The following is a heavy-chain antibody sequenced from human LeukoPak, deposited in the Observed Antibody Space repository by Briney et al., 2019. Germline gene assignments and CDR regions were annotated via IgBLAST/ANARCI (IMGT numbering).Heavy chain of an antibody. CDR1: GGSFSGYY. D-gene: IGHD3-3*01. V-gene: IGHV4-34*01. CDR2: INHSGST. J-gene: IGHJ6*03. Sequence: SETLSLTCAVFGGSFSGYYWSWIRQPPGKGLEWIGEINHSGSTNYNPSLKSRVTISVDTSKNQFSLKLSSVTAADTAVYYCARRGSITIFGVVADYYMDVWGKGTTVTVSS. CDR3: ARRGSITIFGVVADYYMDV.